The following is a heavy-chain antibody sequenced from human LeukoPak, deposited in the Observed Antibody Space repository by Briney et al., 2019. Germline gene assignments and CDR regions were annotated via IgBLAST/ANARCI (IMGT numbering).Heavy chain of an antibody. V-gene: IGHV1-2*02. CDR2: INPNTGGT. CDR3: ARGYEWELPSHWFGP. CDR1: GYTFTGYY. D-gene: IGHD1-26*01. Sequence: ASVRISCKASGYTFTGYYMHWVRQAPGQGLEWMGWINPNTGGTNYAQKFQGRVTMTRDTSVTTAYMELSRLRSDDTAVYYCARGYEWELPSHWFGPWGQGTLVTVSS. J-gene: IGHJ5*02.